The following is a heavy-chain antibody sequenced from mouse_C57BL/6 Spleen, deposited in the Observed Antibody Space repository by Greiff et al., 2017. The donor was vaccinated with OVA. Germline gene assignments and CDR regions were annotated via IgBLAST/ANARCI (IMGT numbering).Heavy chain of an antibody. CDR2: IHPNSGST. CDR1: GYTFTSYW. V-gene: IGHV1-64*01. Sequence: QVQLQQPGAELVKPGASVKLSCKASGYTFTSYWMHWVKQRPGQGLEWIGMIHPNSGSTNYNEKFKSKATLTVDKSSSTAYMQLSSLTSEDSAVYYCAPGGGNYWYFDVWGTGTTVTVSS. J-gene: IGHJ1*03. D-gene: IGHD2-1*01. CDR3: APGGGNYWYFDV.